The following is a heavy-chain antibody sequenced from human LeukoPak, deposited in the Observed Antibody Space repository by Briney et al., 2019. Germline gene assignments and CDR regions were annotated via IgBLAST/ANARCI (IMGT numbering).Heavy chain of an antibody. V-gene: IGHV3-74*01. Sequence: GGSLRLSCAASGFTXSSYWMXWVXXAPGKXLVWVSXXNSDGXSTSYADSVKGRFPISRDNAKNTLYLQMNSLRAEDTAVYYCARDRADFWSGYYSDSYGMDVWGQGTTVTVSS. J-gene: IGHJ6*02. D-gene: IGHD3-3*01. CDR3: ARDRADFWSGYYSDSYGMDV. CDR2: XNSDGXST. CDR1: GFTXSSYW.